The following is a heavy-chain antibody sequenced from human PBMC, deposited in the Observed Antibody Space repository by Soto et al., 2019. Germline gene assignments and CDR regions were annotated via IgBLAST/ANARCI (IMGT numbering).Heavy chain of an antibody. CDR1: GYTFTGYY. D-gene: IGHD6-6*01. CDR3: ARESGLIAARRNFDY. V-gene: IGHV1-2*04. CDR2: INPNSGGT. J-gene: IGHJ4*02. Sequence: ASVKVSCKASGYTFTGYYMHWVRQAPGQGLEWMGWINPNSGGTNYAQKFRGWVTMTRDTSISTAYMELSRLRSDDTAVYYCARESGLIAARRNFDYWGQGTLVTVSS.